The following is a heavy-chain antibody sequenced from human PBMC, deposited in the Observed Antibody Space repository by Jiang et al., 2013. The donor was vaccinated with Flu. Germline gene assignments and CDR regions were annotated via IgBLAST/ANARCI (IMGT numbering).Heavy chain of an antibody. Sequence: VLLKPSETLSLTCAVYGGSFSGYYWSWIRQPPGKGLEWIGEINHSGSTNYNPSLKSRVTISVDTSKNQFSLKLSSVTAADTAVYYCARRRTQGPADYWGQGTLVTGLL. J-gene: IGHJ4*02. CDR1: GGSFSGYY. V-gene: IGHV4-34*01. CDR2: INHSGST. CDR3: ARRRTQGPADY. D-gene: IGHD2-2*01.